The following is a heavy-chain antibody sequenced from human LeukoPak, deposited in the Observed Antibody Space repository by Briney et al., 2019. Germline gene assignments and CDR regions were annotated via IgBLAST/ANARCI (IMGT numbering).Heavy chain of an antibody. CDR3: AREDLGAAYFDF. CDR1: GDSVSTNNVA. V-gene: IGHV6-1*01. Sequence: SQTLPLTCAISGDSVSTNNVAWNWIRQSPSRGLEWLGRTYYRSKWYNDYAVSVKSRIIINPDTSKNQFSLQLNSVTPDDTAVYYCAREDLGAAYFDFWSQGTLVTVSS. D-gene: IGHD3-16*01. J-gene: IGHJ4*02. CDR2: TYYRSKWYN.